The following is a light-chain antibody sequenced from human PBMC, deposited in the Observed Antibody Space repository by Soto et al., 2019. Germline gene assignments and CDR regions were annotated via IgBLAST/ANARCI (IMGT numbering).Light chain of an antibody. CDR3: QQYNNWPPKYS. V-gene: IGKV3-15*01. CDR2: GAS. CDR1: QSVSSN. J-gene: IGKJ2*03. Sequence: EIVMTQSPATLSVSPGERATLSSRASQSVSSNLAWYQQQPGQAPRLLIYGASTRATGIPARFSGSGSGTEFTLTISSLQSEDLAVYYCQQYNNWPPKYSFGRGTKLEIK.